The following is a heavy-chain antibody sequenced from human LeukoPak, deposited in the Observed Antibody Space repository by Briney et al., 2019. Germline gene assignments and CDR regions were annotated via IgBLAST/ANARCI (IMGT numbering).Heavy chain of an antibody. D-gene: IGHD5-18*01. CDR3: ARDLSWIQLWTYYFDY. J-gene: IGHJ4*02. CDR1: GFTFSSYS. Sequence: PGGSPRLSCAASGFTFSSYSMNWVRQAPGKGLEWVSYISSSSSTIYYADSVKGRFTISRDNAKNSLYLQMNSLRAEDTAVYYCARDLSWIQLWTYYFDYWGQGTLVTVSS. V-gene: IGHV3-48*01. CDR2: ISSSSSTI.